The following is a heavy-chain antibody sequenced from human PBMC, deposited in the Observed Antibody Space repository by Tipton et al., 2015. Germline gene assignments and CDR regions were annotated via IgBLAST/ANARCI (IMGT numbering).Heavy chain of an antibody. CDR2: MNPNSGNT. J-gene: IGHJ5*02. D-gene: IGHD5-24*01. CDR3: ARVLSGDGSSNWFDP. Sequence: QLVQSGAEVKEPGASVKVSCKASGYTFTSYDINWVRQATGQGFEWMGWMNPNSGNTGYAQKFQGRVTMTRNTSISTANMELSSLRSEDTAVYYCARVLSGDGSSNWFDPWGQGTLVTVSS. V-gene: IGHV1-8*01. CDR1: GYTFTSYD.